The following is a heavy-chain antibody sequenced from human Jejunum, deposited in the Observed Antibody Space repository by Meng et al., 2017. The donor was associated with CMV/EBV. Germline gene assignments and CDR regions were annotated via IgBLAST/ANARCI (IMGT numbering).Heavy chain of an antibody. V-gene: IGHV1-2*06. J-gene: IGHJ4*02. CDR2: INPNSGDT. Sequence: FTGYFLHWVRQAPGQGLEWMGRINPNSGDTHYAPRFQGRVTMTRDTSLSTAYMELSRLTSDDTAIYYCASLGESFVVVPAAMGSFDLWGQGTLVTVSS. CDR1: FTGYF. D-gene: IGHD2-2*01. CDR3: ASLGESFVVVPAAMGSFDL.